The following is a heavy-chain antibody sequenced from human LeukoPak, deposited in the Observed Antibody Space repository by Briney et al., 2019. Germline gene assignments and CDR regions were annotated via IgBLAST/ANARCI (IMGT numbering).Heavy chain of an antibody. Sequence: PGGSLRLSCVVSEFTFSSYWMSWVRRAPGKGLEWVANIKQDGSERYYVDSVKGRFTISRDNARNSLYLQMNRLRVEDTAVYYCARITWELQGVGHYFDYWGQGTLVTVSS. CDR2: IKQDGSER. D-gene: IGHD1-26*01. CDR1: EFTFSSYW. J-gene: IGHJ4*02. CDR3: ARITWELQGVGHYFDY. V-gene: IGHV3-7*01.